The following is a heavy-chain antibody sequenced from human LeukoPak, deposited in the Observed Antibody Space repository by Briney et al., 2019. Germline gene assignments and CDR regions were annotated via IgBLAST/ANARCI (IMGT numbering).Heavy chain of an antibody. Sequence: SETLSLTCAVSGESHSRFYWSWIRQSPGRGLEWIGEINHSGSPNYNPSLKSRVTISVDTSKNQFSLKLSSVTAADTAVYYCARGLPTTPYYYDSSGYWFDPWGQGTLVTVSS. V-gene: IGHV4-34*01. CDR1: GESHSRFY. CDR3: ARGLPTTPYYYDSSGYWFDP. CDR2: INHSGSP. D-gene: IGHD3-22*01. J-gene: IGHJ5*02.